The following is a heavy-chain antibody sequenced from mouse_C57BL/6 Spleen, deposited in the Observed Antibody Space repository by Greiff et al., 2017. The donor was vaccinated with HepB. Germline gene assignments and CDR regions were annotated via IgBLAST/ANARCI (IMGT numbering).Heavy chain of an antibody. Sequence: VKLQESGAELVRPGASVTLSCKASGYTFTDYEMHWVKQTPVHGLEWIGAIDPETGGTAYNQKFKGKAILTADKSSSTAYMELRSLTSEDSAVYYCTRPGSSSAWFAYWGQGTLVTVSA. D-gene: IGHD1-1*01. CDR1: GYTFTDYE. CDR2: IDPETGGT. CDR3: TRPGSSSAWFAY. V-gene: IGHV1-15*01. J-gene: IGHJ3*01.